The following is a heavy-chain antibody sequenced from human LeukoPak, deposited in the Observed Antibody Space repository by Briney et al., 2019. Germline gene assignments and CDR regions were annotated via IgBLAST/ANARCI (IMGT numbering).Heavy chain of an antibody. V-gene: IGHV3-23*01. D-gene: IGHD6-19*01. CDR2: ISGSAYST. CDR1: GFTFSSYV. CDR3: AKGGGHSSGWYDDY. Sequence: GGSLRLSCAASGFTFSSYVMSWVRQAPGKGLEWVSAISGSAYSTDYADSVKGRFTISRDNSKNTLYLQMSSLRAEDTAVYYCAKGGGHSSGWYDDYWGQGTLVTVSS. J-gene: IGHJ4*02.